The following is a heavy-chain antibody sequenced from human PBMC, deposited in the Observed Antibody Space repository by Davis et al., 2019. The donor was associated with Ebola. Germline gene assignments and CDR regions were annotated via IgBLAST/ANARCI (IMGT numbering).Heavy chain of an antibody. Sequence: MPSETLSLTCTVSGGSTSSYYWRWIRQPPGQGLEWIGYIYHSGSTYYNPSLKSRVTISVDRSKNQFSLKLSSVTAADTAVYYCARGWDVWGQGTTVTVSS. J-gene: IGHJ6*02. V-gene: IGHV4-59*12. CDR3: ARGWDV. CDR2: IYHSGST. CDR1: GGSTSSYY.